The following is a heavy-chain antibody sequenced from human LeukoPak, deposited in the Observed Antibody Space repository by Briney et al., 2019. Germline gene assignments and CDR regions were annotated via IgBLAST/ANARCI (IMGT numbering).Heavy chain of an antibody. V-gene: IGHV1-69*05. D-gene: IGHD3-22*01. J-gene: IGHJ4*02. CDR2: IPVSGTA. CDR3: ARGHYYYDSSGYYYFDY. CDR1: GDTFSSYP. Sequence: SVKVSCKASGDTFSSYPISWVRQAPGQGLDWMGVIPVSGTANYAQKFQGRVTMTRDTSTSTVYMELSSLRSEDTAVYYCARGHYYYDSSGYYYFDYWGQGTLVTVSS.